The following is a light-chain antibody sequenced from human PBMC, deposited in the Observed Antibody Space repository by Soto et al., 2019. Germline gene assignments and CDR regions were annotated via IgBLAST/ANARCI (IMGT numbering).Light chain of an antibody. CDR2: HDS. CDR3: QVWDSYSDHVV. CDR1: NIGSKS. Sequence: SYELTQPPSVSVVPGQTARITCGESNIGSKSVHWYQQKPGQAPVLVVSHDSDRPSGIPERFSGSNSGNTATLTISRVDAGDEADYFCQVWDSYSDHVVFGGGTKLTVL. J-gene: IGLJ3*02. V-gene: IGLV3-21*02.